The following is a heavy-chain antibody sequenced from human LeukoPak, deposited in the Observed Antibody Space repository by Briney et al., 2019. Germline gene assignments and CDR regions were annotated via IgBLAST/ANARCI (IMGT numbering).Heavy chain of an antibody. D-gene: IGHD1-26*01. J-gene: IGHJ4*02. CDR3: ARDMAGATAY. CDR2: INHSGST. Sequence: SETLSLTCAVYGGAFSGYYWSWIRQPPGKGLEWIGEINHSGSTNYNPSLKSRVTISVDTSKNQFSLKLSSVTAADTAVYYCARDMAGATAYWGQGTLVTDSS. V-gene: IGHV4-34*01. CDR1: GGAFSGYY.